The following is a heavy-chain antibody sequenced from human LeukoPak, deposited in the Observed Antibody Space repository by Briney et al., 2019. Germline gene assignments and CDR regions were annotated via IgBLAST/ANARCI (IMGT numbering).Heavy chain of an antibody. CDR3: ATSPNYVWGSYRRDSYFDY. Sequence: GGSLRLSCAASGFTFSSYWMSWVRQAPGKGLEWVSAISGSGGSTYYADSVKGRFTISRDNSKNTLYLQMNSLRAEDTAVYYCATSPNYVWGSYRRDSYFDYWGQGTLVTVSS. CDR2: ISGSGGST. V-gene: IGHV3-23*01. CDR1: GFTFSSYW. J-gene: IGHJ4*02. D-gene: IGHD3-16*02.